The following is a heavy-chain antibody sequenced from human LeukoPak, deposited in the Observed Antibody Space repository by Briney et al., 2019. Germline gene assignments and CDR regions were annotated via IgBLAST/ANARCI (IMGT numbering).Heavy chain of an antibody. Sequence: PSETLSLTCAVSGGSIITTNWWSWFRQPPGKGLEWIGEVHLNGATHYNPSLGSRVSMSIDNSKNHMSLKLTSVTAADKAIYYCTRDSGAFSPFGFWGQGTLVTVSS. CDR3: TRDSGAFSPFGF. CDR2: VHLNGAT. J-gene: IGHJ4*02. CDR1: GGSIITTNW. D-gene: IGHD1-26*01. V-gene: IGHV4-4*02.